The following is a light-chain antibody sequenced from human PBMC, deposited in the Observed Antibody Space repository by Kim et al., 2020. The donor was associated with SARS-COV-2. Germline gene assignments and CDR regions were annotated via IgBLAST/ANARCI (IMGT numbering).Light chain of an antibody. CDR3: QQYYSWPPYS. V-gene: IGKV3-15*01. CDR1: QSVGSS. Sequence: VSPGEAATRSCRASQSVGSSLAWYQQRPGQAPRLLIYAASTRATGIPARFSGSGSGTDFTLTISSLQSEDFALYYCQQYYSWPPYSFGQGTKLEI. CDR2: AAS. J-gene: IGKJ2*03.